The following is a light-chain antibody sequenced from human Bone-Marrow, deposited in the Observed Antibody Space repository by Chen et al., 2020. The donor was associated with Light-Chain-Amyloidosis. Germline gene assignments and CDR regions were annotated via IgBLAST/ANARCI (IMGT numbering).Light chain of an antibody. CDR1: QSISTY. J-gene: IGKJ2*01. CDR2: AAS. CDR3: QQSYSNPYT. Sequence: DIQMTQSPSSLSASVGDRVTITCRASQSISTYLNWYQQKPGKAPKLLIYAASSLQSGVSSRFSGGGSGTESTLTISSLQPEDFATYYCQQSYSNPYTFGQGTKLEIK. V-gene: IGKV1-39*01.